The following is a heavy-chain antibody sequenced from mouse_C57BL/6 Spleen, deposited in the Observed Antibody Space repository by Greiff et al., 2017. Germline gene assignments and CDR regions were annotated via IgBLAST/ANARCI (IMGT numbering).Heavy chain of an antibody. D-gene: IGHD1-1*01. CDR2: IDPEDGET. V-gene: IGHV14-2*01. J-gene: IGHJ3*01. Sequence: EVKLVESGAELVKPGASVKLSCTASGFNIKDYYMHWVKQRTEQGLEWIGRIDPEDGETKYAPKFQGKATITADTSSNTAYLQLSSLTSEDTAVYYCASSGGSSSAWFAYWGQGTLVTVSA. CDR1: GFNIKDYY. CDR3: ASSGGSSSAWFAY.